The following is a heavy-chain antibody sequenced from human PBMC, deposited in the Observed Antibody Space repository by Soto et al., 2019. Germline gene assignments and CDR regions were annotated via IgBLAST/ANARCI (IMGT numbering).Heavy chain of an antibody. CDR3: ARDTAGEDAFDI. Sequence: GGSLRLSCAASGFTFSSYGMHWVRQAPGKGLEWVAVISNDRSNKYYADSVKGRFTISRDNAKNTLYLQMNSLRAEDTAVYYCARDTAGEDAFDIWGQGTMVTVSS. CDR1: GFTFSSYG. V-gene: IGHV3-30*03. J-gene: IGHJ3*02. CDR2: ISNDRSNK. D-gene: IGHD6-19*01.